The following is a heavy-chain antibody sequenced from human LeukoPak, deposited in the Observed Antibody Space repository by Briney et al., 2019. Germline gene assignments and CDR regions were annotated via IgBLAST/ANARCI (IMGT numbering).Heavy chain of an antibody. J-gene: IGHJ6*04. Sequence: PSETLSLTCAVYGGSSSGYYWSWIRQPPGKGLEWIGEINHSGSTNYNPSLKSRVTISVDTSKNQFSLKLSSVTAADTAVYYCNFWSGYYAVKDVWGKGTTVTVSS. CDR3: NFWSGYYAVKDV. CDR2: INHSGST. V-gene: IGHV4-34*01. CDR1: GGSSSGYY. D-gene: IGHD3-3*01.